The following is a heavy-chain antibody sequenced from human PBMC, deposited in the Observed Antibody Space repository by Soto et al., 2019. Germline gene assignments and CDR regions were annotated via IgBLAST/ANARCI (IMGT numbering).Heavy chain of an antibody. CDR3: ARATMFRGAEFDY. CDR2: ISSSSSTI. Sequence: EVQLVESGGGLVQPGGSLRLSCAASGFTFSSYSMNWVRQAPGKGLELVSYISSSSSTIYYADSVKGRFTISRDNAKNSLYLPMNSLRAEDTAVYYCARATMFRGAEFDYWGKGTLVTVSS. CDR1: GFTFSSYS. V-gene: IGHV3-48*01. J-gene: IGHJ4*02. D-gene: IGHD3-10*01.